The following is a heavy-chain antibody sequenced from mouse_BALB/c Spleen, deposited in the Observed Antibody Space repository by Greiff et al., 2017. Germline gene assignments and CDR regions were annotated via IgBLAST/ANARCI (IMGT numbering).Heavy chain of an antibody. J-gene: IGHJ3*01. CDR2: ISSGSSTI. CDR3: ARSGRLYGNSFAY. D-gene: IGHD2-1*01. Sequence: EVKLVESGGGLVQPGGSRKLSCAASGFTFSSFGMHWVRQAPEKGLEWVAYISSGSSTIYYADTVKGRFTISRDNPKNTLFLQMTSLRSEDTAMYYCARSGRLYGNSFAYWGQGTLVTVSA. CDR1: GFTFSSFG. V-gene: IGHV5-17*02.